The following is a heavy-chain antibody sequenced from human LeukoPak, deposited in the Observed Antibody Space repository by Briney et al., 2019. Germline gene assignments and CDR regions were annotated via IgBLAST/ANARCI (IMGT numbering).Heavy chain of an antibody. CDR2: ISGDGGTK. CDR1: GFTFDDYA. Sequence: GGSLRLSCAASGFTFDDYAMNWFRQAPGKGLEWVSFISGDGGTKYYADSVKGRFTISRDNSKNSLYLQMNSLRTEDTALYYCAKDLISVDYYDSSGYSDYWGQGTLVTVSS. D-gene: IGHD3-22*01. CDR3: AKDLISVDYYDSSGYSDY. J-gene: IGHJ4*02. V-gene: IGHV3-43*02.